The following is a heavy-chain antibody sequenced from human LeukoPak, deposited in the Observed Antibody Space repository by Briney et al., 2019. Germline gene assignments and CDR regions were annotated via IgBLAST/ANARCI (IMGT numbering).Heavy chain of an antibody. CDR3: ARAAWDY. V-gene: IGHV3-66*01. J-gene: IGHJ4*02. Sequence: GGSLRLSCAASGFTVSSDYMSWVRQAPGKGLEWVSVIYRDGNTYYADSVKGRFTISRDNFKNTVYLQMNSLRAEDTALYYCARAAWDYWGQGTLVTVSS. CDR2: IYRDGNT. CDR1: GFTVSSDY.